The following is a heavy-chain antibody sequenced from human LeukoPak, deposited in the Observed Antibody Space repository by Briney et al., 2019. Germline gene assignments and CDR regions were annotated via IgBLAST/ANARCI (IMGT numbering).Heavy chain of an antibody. J-gene: IGHJ4*02. CDR3: ARGGGRDSRGTSPLDY. CDR1: GGSISSYY. CDR2: IYYSGST. D-gene: IGHD3-22*01. V-gene: IGHV4-59*01. Sequence: SETLSLTFTVSGGSISSYYWSWIRQPPGKGLEWIGYIYYSGSTNYNPSLKSRVTISVDTSKNQFSLKLSSVTAADTAVYYCARGGGRDSRGTSPLDYWGQGTLVTVSS.